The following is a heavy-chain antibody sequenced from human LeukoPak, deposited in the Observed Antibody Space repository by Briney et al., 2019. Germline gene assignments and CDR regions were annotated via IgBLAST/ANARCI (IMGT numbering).Heavy chain of an antibody. V-gene: IGHV4-38-2*02. Sequence: SETLSLTCTVSGYSISSGYYRGWIRQPPGKGLEWIGSIYHSGSTYYNPSLKSRVTISVDTSKNQFSLKLSSVTAADTAVYYCARVVSSGRRDSFWFDPWGQGTLVTVSS. CDR1: GYSISSGYY. D-gene: IGHD3-22*01. CDR2: IYHSGST. CDR3: ARVVSSGRRDSFWFDP. J-gene: IGHJ5*02.